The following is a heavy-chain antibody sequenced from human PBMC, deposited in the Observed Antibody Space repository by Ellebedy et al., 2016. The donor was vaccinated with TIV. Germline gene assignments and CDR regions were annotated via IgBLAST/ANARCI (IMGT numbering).Heavy chain of an antibody. CDR2: IYYSGSI. CDR3: ARLSDCESRSCYDFDH. CDR1: GGSISSGGYY. V-gene: IGHV4-31*03. Sequence: SETLSLXCTVSGGSISSGGYYWSWVRQNPGTGGLEWIGNIYYSGSIFYNPSLKSRVTISRDTSKNQFSLRLSSVTAADTAFYFCARLSDCESRSCYDFDHWGQGTLVTVSS. J-gene: IGHJ4*02. D-gene: IGHD2-15*01.